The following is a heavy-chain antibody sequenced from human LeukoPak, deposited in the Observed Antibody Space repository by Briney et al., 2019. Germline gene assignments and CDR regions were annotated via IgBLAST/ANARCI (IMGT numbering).Heavy chain of an antibody. CDR2: IQTGGST. V-gene: IGHV3-66*02. Sequence: GGSLRLSCAASGFTVSGYYMSWVRQAPGKGLEWVSFIQTGGSTYYADSVKGRFTNYRDNSKNTLYLQLSSLRGDDTAVYYCARGGSSSSFDYWGQGTLVIVSS. J-gene: IGHJ4*02. CDR3: ARGGSSSSFDY. CDR1: GFTVSGYY. D-gene: IGHD6-6*01.